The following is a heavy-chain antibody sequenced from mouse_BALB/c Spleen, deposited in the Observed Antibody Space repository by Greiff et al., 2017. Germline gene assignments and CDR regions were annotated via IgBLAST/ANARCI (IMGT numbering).Heavy chain of an antibody. V-gene: IGHV2-9*02. CDR2: IWAGGST. D-gene: IGHD1-1*01. CDR3: ARGSTVVAYYFDY. J-gene: IGHJ2*01. Sequence: VMLVESGPGLVAPSQSLSITCTVSGFSLTSYGVHWVRQPPGKGLEWLGVIWAGGSTNYNSALMSRLSISKDNSKSQVFLKMNSLQTDDTAMYYCARGSTVVAYYFDYWGQGTTLTVSS. CDR1: GFSLTSYG.